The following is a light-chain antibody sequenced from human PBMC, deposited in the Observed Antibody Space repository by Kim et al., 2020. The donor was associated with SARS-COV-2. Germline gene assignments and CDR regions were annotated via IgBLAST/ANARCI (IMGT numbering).Light chain of an antibody. Sequence: GSVGDRVTITCRASQSISSWLAWDQQKPGKAPKLLIYDASSLESGVSSRFSGSGSGTEFTLTISSLQPDDFATYYCQQYNSYALTFGGGTKVDIK. CDR3: QQYNSYALT. J-gene: IGKJ4*01. CDR2: DAS. V-gene: IGKV1-5*01. CDR1: QSISSW.